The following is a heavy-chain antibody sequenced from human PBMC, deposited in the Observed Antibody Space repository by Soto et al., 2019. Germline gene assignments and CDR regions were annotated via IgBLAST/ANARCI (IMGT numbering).Heavy chain of an antibody. Sequence: QVQLVQSGAEVKKPGSSVKVSCKSSGGTFSNSPISWVRQAPGQGLEWVGGVIPVFRTANYAQKFQGRVTISADESTNTANLELSSLRSGYTAVYYFASSRFVVGVTEDYYGMDVWGQGTTVTVSS. CDR1: GGTFSNSP. D-gene: IGHD2-8*01. V-gene: IGHV1-69*12. CDR3: ASSRFVVGVTEDYYGMDV. CDR2: VIPVFRTA. J-gene: IGHJ6*02.